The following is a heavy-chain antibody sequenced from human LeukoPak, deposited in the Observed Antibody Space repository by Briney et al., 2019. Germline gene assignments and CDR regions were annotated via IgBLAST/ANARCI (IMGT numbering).Heavy chain of an antibody. V-gene: IGHV1-69*13. Sequence: ASVKVSCKASGGTFSSYAISLVRQAPGQGLERMGGIIPIFGTANYAQKFQGRVTITADESTSTAYMELSSQRSEDTAVYYCASPILSPRDYMDVWGKGTTVTVSS. CDR1: GGTFSSYA. D-gene: IGHD3-3*02. CDR3: ASPILSPRDYMDV. J-gene: IGHJ6*03. CDR2: IIPIFGTA.